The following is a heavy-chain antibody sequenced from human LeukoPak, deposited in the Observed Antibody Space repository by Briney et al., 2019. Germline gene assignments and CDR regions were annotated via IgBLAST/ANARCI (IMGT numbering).Heavy chain of an antibody. D-gene: IGHD3-3*01. V-gene: IGHV4-59*01. CDR2: IYYSGST. CDR3: ARATPYYDFWSGYYKGSWFDP. Sequence: SETLSLTCTVSGGSISSYYWSWIRQPPGKGLEWIGYIYYSGSTNYNPSLKGRVTISVDTSKNKFSLKLSSVTAADTAVYYCARATPYYDFWSGYYKGSWFDPWGQGTLVTVSS. J-gene: IGHJ5*02. CDR1: GGSISSYY.